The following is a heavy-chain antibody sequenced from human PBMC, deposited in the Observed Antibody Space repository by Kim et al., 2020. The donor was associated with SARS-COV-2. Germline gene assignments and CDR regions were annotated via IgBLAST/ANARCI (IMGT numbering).Heavy chain of an antibody. D-gene: IGHD2-15*01. CDR2: ISAYNGNT. J-gene: IGHJ4*02. CDR1: GYTFTSYG. V-gene: IGHV1-18*01. CDR3: ARGTRDCSGGSCYVPVDY. Sequence: ASVKVSCKASGYTFTSYGISWVRQAPGQGLEWMGWISAYNGNTNYAQKLQGRVTMTTDTSTSTAYMELRSLRSDDTAVYYCARGTRDCSGGSCYVPVDYWGQGTLVTVSS.